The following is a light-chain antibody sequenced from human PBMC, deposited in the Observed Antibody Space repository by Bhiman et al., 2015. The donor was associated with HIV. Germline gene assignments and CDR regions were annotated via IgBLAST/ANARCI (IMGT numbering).Light chain of an antibody. Sequence: SYELTQPPSVSVSPGQTASITCSGDKLGDKYACWYQQKPGQSPVLVIYQDSKRPSGIPDRFSGSKSGTSATLGITGLQTGDEADYYCGTWDSSLSAGGVFGTGTKVTVL. V-gene: IGLV3-1*01. CDR1: KLGDKY. CDR2: QDS. J-gene: IGLJ1*01. CDR3: GTWDSSLSAGGV.